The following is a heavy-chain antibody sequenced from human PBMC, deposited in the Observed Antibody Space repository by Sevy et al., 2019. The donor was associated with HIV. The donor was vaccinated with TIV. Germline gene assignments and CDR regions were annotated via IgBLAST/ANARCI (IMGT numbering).Heavy chain of an antibody. CDR3: ARGPPDGSYDYFDY. CDR1: GFTFSNYW. D-gene: IGHD1-26*01. V-gene: IGHV3-21*06. Sequence: GGSLRLSCAASGFTFSNYWMSWVRQAPGKGLEWVSSVSGSSNYIYYAESLKGRFIISRDNVKDTLSLQMNSLRADDTAVYYCARGPPDGSYDYFDYWGQGTLVTVSS. CDR2: VSGSSNYI. J-gene: IGHJ4*02.